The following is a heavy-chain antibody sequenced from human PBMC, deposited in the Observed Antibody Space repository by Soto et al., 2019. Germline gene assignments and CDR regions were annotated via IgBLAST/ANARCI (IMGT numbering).Heavy chain of an antibody. CDR3: ARVGGYDYYYYGMDV. CDR1: GGTFSSYA. Sequence: SEKVSCKASGGTFSSYAISWVRQAPGQGLEWMGGIIPIFGTANYAQKFQGRVTITADKSTSTAYMELSSLRSEDTAVYYCARVGGYDYYYYGMDVWGQGTTVTVSS. V-gene: IGHV1-69*06. J-gene: IGHJ6*02. CDR2: IIPIFGTA. D-gene: IGHD6-25*01.